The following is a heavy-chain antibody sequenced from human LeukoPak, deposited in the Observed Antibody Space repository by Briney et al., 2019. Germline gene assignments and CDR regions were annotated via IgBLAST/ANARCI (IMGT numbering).Heavy chain of an antibody. J-gene: IGHJ4*02. V-gene: IGHV3-21*06. CDR3: AREGGYCSGGSCRFFDY. CDR2: ISPSSSYI. Sequence: GGSLRLSCAASGFTFSSSSMNWVRQAPGKGLEFVSSISPSSSYICYADSVKGRLTISRDDAKNSLFLQMNSLRAEDTAVYYCAREGGYCSGGSCRFFDYWGQGTLVTVSS. CDR1: GFTFSSSS. D-gene: IGHD2-15*01.